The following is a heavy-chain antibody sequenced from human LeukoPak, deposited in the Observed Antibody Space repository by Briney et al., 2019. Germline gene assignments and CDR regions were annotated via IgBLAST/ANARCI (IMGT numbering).Heavy chain of an antibody. J-gene: IGHJ4*02. CDR2: IDSGGST. Sequence: GSLRLSCAASGFTVRSNYMSWVRQAPGKGLEWVSVIDSGGSTYYADSVKGRFSISRDNSKNTVYLEMKSLRVEDTAVYYCAREDAFDYWGQGTLVTVSS. V-gene: IGHV3-53*01. CDR3: AREDAFDY. CDR1: GFTVRSNY. D-gene: IGHD2-8*01.